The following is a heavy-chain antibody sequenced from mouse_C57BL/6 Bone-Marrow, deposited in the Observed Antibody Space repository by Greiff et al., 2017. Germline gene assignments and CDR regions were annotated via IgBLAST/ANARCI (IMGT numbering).Heavy chain of an antibody. D-gene: IGHD2-1*01. CDR1: GYTFTSYT. CDR3: ARSYYDGNYGFAY. V-gene: IGHV1-4*01. Sequence: VQVVESGAELARPGASVKMSCKASGYTFTSYTMHWVKQRPGQGLEWIGYINPSSGYTKYNQKFKDKATLTADKSSSTAYMQLSSLTSEDSAVYYCARSYYDGNYGFAYWGQGTLVTVSA. J-gene: IGHJ3*01. CDR2: INPSSGYT.